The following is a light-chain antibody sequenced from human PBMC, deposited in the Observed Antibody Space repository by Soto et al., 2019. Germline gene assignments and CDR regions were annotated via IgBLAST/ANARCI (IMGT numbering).Light chain of an antibody. J-gene: IGKJ3*01. V-gene: IGKV2D-30*01. CDR3: MQGTQWLGFT. CDR1: QSLLYSDGNTY. CDR2: KVS. Sequence: DVVMTQSPLSLPVTLGQPASISCRSSQSLLYSDGNTYLNWFQQRPGQSPRRLIYKVSNWDSGVPDRFSGSGSGTDFTLKISRLEAEDVGVYYCMQGTQWLGFTFGPGTKVDIK.